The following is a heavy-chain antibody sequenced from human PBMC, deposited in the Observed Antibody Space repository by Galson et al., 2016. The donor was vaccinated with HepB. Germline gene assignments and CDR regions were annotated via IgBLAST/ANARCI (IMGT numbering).Heavy chain of an antibody. CDR3: ARVGYCSDAGCRGRDWFDP. D-gene: IGHD2-15*01. J-gene: IGHJ5*02. Sequence: SLRLSCAASEFSFTDYWMTWVRQAPGKGLECLANINLDGGEKNYVDSVKGRFTISRGNAKNSVYLQINSLRAEDTALYYCARVGYCSDAGCRGRDWFDPWGQGIPVTVSS. CDR2: INLDGGEK. CDR1: EFSFTDYW. V-gene: IGHV3-7*01.